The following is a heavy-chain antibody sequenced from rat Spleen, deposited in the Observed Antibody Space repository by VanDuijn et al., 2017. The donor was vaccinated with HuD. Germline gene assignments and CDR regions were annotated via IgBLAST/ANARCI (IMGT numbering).Heavy chain of an antibody. CDR1: GFTFPNYG. CDR3: ARHIGRDSYAHDY. J-gene: IGHJ2*01. CDR2: ISTGGGGT. D-gene: IGHD1-12*01. V-gene: IGHV5S13*01. Sequence: EVQVVDHGGGLVQPGRSLKLSCVASGFTFPNYGMAWVRQAPTKGLEWVASISTGGGGTYYPDSVKGRFTISRDNAKSTLYLQMDSLRSEDTASYYCARHIGRDSYAHDYWGQGVMVTVSS.